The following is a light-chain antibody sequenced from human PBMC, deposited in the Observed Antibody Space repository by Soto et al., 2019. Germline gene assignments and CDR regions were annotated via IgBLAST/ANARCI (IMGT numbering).Light chain of an antibody. CDR2: DAS. J-gene: IGKJ4*01. CDR3: QQYDSFSLT. Sequence: DIQMTQSPSTLSASVGDRVTITCRASQSISGWLAWYQQKPGRAPKLLIYDASNLESGVPSRFSGSGSGTEFTLTISSLQPDDFATYCCQQYDSFSLTFGGGTTVEIK. V-gene: IGKV1-5*01. CDR1: QSISGW.